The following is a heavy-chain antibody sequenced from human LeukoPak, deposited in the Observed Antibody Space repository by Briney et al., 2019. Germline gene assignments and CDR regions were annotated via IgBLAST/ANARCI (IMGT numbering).Heavy chain of an antibody. D-gene: IGHD3-22*01. Sequence: GASVTVSCKASGYTFTGYYMHWVRQAPGQGLEWMGWINPNSGGTNYAQKFQGRVTMTRDTSISTAYMELSRLRSDDTAVYYCARDLYDSSEDAFDIWGQGTMVTVSS. J-gene: IGHJ3*02. CDR1: GYTFTGYY. V-gene: IGHV1-2*02. CDR3: ARDLYDSSEDAFDI. CDR2: INPNSGGT.